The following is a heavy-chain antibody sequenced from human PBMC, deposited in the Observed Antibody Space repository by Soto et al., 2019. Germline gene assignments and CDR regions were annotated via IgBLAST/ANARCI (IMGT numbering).Heavy chain of an antibody. D-gene: IGHD3-9*01. CDR3: ASLNFDWLTKRGGFDY. V-gene: IGHV4-39*01. Sequence: SETLSLTCTVSGGSISSSSYYWGWIRQPPGKGLEWIGSIYYSGSTYYNPSLKSRVTISVDTSKNQFSLKLSSVTAADTAVYYCASLNFDWLTKRGGFDYWGQGTLVTVSS. CDR1: GGSISSSSYY. J-gene: IGHJ4*02. CDR2: IYYSGST.